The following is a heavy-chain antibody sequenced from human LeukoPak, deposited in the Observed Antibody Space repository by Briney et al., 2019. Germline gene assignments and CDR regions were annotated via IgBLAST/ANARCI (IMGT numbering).Heavy chain of an antibody. J-gene: IGHJ5*02. CDR3: ASWYSSSWQYWFDP. D-gene: IGHD6-13*01. V-gene: IGHV4-39*01. CDR2: IHYSGST. CDR1: GGSISSNSHY. Sequence: SETLSLTCTVSGGSISSNSHYWGWIRQPPGKGLEWIGSIHYSGSTYYNPSLKSRGTISVDTSKNQFSLKLSSVTAADTAVYYCASWYSSSWQYWFDPWGQGTLVTVSS.